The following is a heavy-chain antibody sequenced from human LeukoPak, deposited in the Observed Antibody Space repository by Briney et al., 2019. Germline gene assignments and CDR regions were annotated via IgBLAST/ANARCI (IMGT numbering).Heavy chain of an antibody. J-gene: IGHJ4*02. CDR2: IYTNGRT. CDR1: GGSISSYY. Sequence: SETLSLTCTVSGGSISSYYWSWIRQTAGKGPEWIGHIYTNGRTDYNPSLKSRVTISVDKAKNQFSLKLTSVTTADTAVYYCAGDGYRTTWYYYWGQGTPVTVSS. CDR3: AGDGYRTTWYYY. V-gene: IGHV4-4*07. D-gene: IGHD6-13*01.